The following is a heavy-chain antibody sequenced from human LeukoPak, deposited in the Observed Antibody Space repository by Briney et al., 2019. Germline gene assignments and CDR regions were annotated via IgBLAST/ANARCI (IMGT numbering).Heavy chain of an antibody. CDR1: GFTFGDYA. D-gene: IGHD2-2*01. CDR2: IRSKAYGGTT. V-gene: IGHV3-49*04. CDR3: TREVLAAIGDLNWFDP. Sequence: GGSLRLSCTASGFTFGDYAMSWVRQAPGKGLEWVGFIRSKAYGGTTEYAASVKGRFTISRDDSKSIAYLQMNSLKTEDTAVYYCTREVLAAIGDLNWFDPWGQGTLVTVSS. J-gene: IGHJ5*02.